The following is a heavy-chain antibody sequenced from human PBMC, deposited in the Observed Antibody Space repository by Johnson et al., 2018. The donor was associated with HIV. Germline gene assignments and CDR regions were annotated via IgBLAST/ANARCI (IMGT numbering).Heavy chain of an antibody. V-gene: IGHV3-20*03. Sequence: MKWVRQTPGMGLEWVSAINWNAGRTGYTDSVKGRFTICRDNAKNSLYLQMGSLRAGDAAVYYCARDYRGRTVDAFDVWGQGTLVIVSS. J-gene: IGHJ3*01. CDR2: INWNAGRT. CDR3: ARDYRGRTVDAFDV. D-gene: IGHD3-16*02.